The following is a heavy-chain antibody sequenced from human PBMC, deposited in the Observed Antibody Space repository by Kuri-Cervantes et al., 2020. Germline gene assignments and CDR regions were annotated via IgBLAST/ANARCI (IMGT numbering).Heavy chain of an antibody. J-gene: IGHJ6*03. CDR1: GFTFSSYS. V-gene: IGHV3-21*01. CDR2: ISSSSYI. Sequence: GGSLRLSCAASGFTFSSYSMNWVRQAPGKGLEWVSSISSSSYIYYADSVKGRFTISRDNAKNSLYLQMNSLRAEDTAVYYCARANSSSLWYYYYMDVWGKGTTVTVSS. D-gene: IGHD1-1*01. CDR3: ARANSSSLWYYYYMDV.